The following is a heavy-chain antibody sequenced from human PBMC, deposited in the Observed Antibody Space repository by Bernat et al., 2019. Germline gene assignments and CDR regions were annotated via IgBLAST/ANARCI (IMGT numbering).Heavy chain of an antibody. CDR3: ARVTPTGYYNVIFDC. J-gene: IGHJ4*02. CDR1: GFTFSSYS. Sequence: EVQLVESGGGVVQPGGSLRLSCAASGFTFSSYSMNWVRQAPGKGLEWVSSISSSSYIYYADSVKGRFTISRDNAKNSLYLQMNSLRAEDTAVYYCARVTPTGYYNVIFDCWGQGTLVTVSS. CDR2: ISSSSYI. D-gene: IGHD3-9*01. V-gene: IGHV3-21*01.